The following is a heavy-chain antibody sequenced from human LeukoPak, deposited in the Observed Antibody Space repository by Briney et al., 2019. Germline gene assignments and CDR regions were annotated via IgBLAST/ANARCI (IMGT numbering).Heavy chain of an antibody. V-gene: IGHV3-23*01. J-gene: IGHJ6*04. CDR2: ISRSGGST. CDR1: GFTFKNYA. D-gene: IGHD3-10*02. CDR3: AELGITMIGGV. Sequence: PGGSLRLSCAASGFTFKNYAMNWVRQAPGKGLEWVSVISRSGGSTYYADSVKGRFTISRDNAKNSLYLQMNSLRAEDTAVYYCAELGITMIGGVWGKGTTVTISS.